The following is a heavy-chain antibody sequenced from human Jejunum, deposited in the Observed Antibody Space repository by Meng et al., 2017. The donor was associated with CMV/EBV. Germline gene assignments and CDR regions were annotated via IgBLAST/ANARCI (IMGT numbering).Heavy chain of an antibody. J-gene: IGHJ4*02. CDR2: IYNSVNT. CDR3: ARGPRYCSGTNCYTHDY. Sequence: SISNYYWSWIRQPPGKGLEWIAYIYNSVNTNYNPSLKSRVTISADTSQNQFSLKLTSATAADTAVYYCARGPRYCSGTNCYTHDYWGQGTRVTVSS. D-gene: IGHD2-2*02. CDR1: SISNYY. V-gene: IGHV4-59*01.